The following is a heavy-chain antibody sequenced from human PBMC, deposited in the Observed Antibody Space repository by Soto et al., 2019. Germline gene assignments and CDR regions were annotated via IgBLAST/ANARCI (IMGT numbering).Heavy chain of an antibody. D-gene: IGHD6-19*01. CDR2: IIPIFGTA. V-gene: IGHV1-69*01. CDR3: ARDLAGGSGWYPHFDY. Sequence: QVQLVQSGAEVKKPGSSVKVSCKASGGTFSSYAISWVRQAPGQGLEWMGGIIPIFGTANYAQKFQGRVTITADESTRTAYMELSSLRSEDTAVYYCARDLAGGSGWYPHFDYWGQGTLVTVSS. J-gene: IGHJ4*02. CDR1: GGTFSSYA.